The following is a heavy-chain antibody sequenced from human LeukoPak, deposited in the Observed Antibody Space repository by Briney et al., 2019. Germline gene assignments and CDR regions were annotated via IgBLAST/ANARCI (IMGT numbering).Heavy chain of an antibody. Sequence: GGSLRLSCAVSGLTFSSYSMNWVRQAPGKGLEWVSSISSSSSYIYYADSVKGRFTISRDNAKNSLYLQMNSLRAEDTGVYYCAIIGVRDAFDIWGQGTMVTVSS. V-gene: IGHV3-21*01. CDR3: AIIGVRDAFDI. CDR1: GLTFSSYS. J-gene: IGHJ3*02. CDR2: ISSSSSYI. D-gene: IGHD3-22*01.